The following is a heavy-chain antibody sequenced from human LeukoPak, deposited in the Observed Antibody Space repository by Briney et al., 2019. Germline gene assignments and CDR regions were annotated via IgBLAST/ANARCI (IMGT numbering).Heavy chain of an antibody. CDR2: ISYDGSNK. CDR3: AKGGTYYYASGSPNPLYY. Sequence: PGGSLRLSCAASGFTFSSYGMHWVRQAPGKGLEWVAVISYDGSNKYYADSVKGRFAISRDNSKNTLYLQMNSLRAEDTAVYYCAKGGTYYYASGSPNPLYYWGQGTLVTVSS. V-gene: IGHV3-30*18. D-gene: IGHD3-10*01. CDR1: GFTFSSYG. J-gene: IGHJ4*02.